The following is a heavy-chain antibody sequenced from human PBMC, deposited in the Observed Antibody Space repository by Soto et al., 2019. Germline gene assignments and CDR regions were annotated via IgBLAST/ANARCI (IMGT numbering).Heavy chain of an antibody. Sequence: PSQTLPLSCAISGDRVSSNSAAWNWFRQSPSRGLEWLGRTYYRSKWYNDYAVSVKSRITINPDTSKNQFSLTLSSMTAADTAVYYCARGWWEREGYLMDVWGQGTTVTVSS. D-gene: IGHD1-26*01. V-gene: IGHV6-1*01. J-gene: IGHJ6*02. CDR3: ARGWWEREGYLMDV. CDR2: TYYRSKWYN. CDR1: GDRVSSNSAA.